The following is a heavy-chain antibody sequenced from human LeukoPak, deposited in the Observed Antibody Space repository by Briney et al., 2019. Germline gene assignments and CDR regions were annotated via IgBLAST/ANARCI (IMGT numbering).Heavy chain of an antibody. CDR1: GGSFSGYY. Sequence: SETLSLTCAVYGGSFSGYYWSWIRQPPGKGLEWIGEINHSGSTNYNPSLKSRVTISVDTSKNQFSLKLSSATAADTAVYYCARPKPGYWGQGTLVTVSS. CDR2: INHSGST. J-gene: IGHJ4*02. CDR3: ARPKPGY. V-gene: IGHV4-34*01.